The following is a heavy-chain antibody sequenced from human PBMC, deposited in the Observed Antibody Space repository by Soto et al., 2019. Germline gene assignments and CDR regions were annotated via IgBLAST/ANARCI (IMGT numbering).Heavy chain of an antibody. D-gene: IGHD2-8*01. CDR2: IYYSGST. V-gene: IGHV4-39*01. CDR3: ARVGRIKDIVLMVYAIPNWFDP. J-gene: IGHJ5*02. Sequence: SETLSLTCTVSGGSISSSSYYWGWIHQPPGKGLEWIGSIYYSGSTYYNPSLKSRVTISVDTSKNQFSLKLSSVTAADTAVYYCARVGRIKDIVLMVYAIPNWFDPWGQGTLVTVSS. CDR1: GGSISSSSYY.